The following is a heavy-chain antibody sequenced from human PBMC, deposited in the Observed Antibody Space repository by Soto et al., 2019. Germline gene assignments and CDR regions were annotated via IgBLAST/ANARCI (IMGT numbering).Heavy chain of an antibody. D-gene: IGHD3-3*01. Sequence: SVKVSCTASGGTFSSYAISWVRQAPGQGLEWMGGIIPIFGTANYAQKFQGRVTITADESTDTAYMELSSLRSEDTAVYYCATDGITIFGVVIGPLRYWGQGTLVTVSS. V-gene: IGHV1-69*13. CDR3: ATDGITIFGVVIGPLRY. CDR1: GGTFSSYA. CDR2: IIPIFGTA. J-gene: IGHJ4*02.